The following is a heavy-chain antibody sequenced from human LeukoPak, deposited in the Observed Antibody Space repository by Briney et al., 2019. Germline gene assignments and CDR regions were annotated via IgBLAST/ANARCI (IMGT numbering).Heavy chain of an antibody. J-gene: IGHJ4*02. Sequence: GGSLRLSCAASGFTFDDYAMHWVRQAPGKGLEWVSGISWNSGSIGYADSVKGRFTISRDNSKNTLYLQMNSLRAEDTAVYYCAKDWYYDFWSGYFDYWGQGTLVTVSS. CDR2: ISWNSGSI. D-gene: IGHD3-3*01. CDR1: GFTFDDYA. V-gene: IGHV3-9*01. CDR3: AKDWYYDFWSGYFDY.